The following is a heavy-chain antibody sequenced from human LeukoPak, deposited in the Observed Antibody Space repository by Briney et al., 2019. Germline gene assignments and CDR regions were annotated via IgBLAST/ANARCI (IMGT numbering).Heavy chain of an antibody. CDR1: GFTVSSNY. CDR3: AKGFFEYQLLYYYYFDY. V-gene: IGHV3-23*01. D-gene: IGHD2-2*02. J-gene: IGHJ4*02. CDR2: ISGSGGST. Sequence: LPGGSLRLSCAASGFTVSSNYMSWVRQAPGKGLEWVSAISGSGGSTYYADSVKGRFTISRDNSKNTLYLQMNSLRAEDTAVYYCAKGFFEYQLLYYYYFDYWGQGTLVTVSS.